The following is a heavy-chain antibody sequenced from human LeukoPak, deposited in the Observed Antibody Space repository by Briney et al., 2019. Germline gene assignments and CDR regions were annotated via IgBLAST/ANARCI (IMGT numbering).Heavy chain of an antibody. Sequence: ASVKVSCKLSVYTLTELSMHWVRQAPGKGREWVGGFDPEDGETIYAQKFQGRVTMTEDTSTDTDYMELSSLRSEDTAVYYCATVQLWLNFDYWGQGTLVTVSS. CDR3: ATVQLWLNFDY. CDR2: FDPEDGET. D-gene: IGHD5-18*01. J-gene: IGHJ4*02. V-gene: IGHV1-24*01. CDR1: VYTLTELS.